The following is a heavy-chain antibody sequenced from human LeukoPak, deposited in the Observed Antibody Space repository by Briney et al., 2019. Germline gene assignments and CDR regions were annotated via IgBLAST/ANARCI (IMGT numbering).Heavy chain of an antibody. J-gene: IGHJ6*02. V-gene: IGHV4-4*07. CDR2: IYSNRST. CDR3: ARGPRVLDNYYHGLDV. CDR1: GDSIISFY. Sequence: TSETLSLTCTVSGDSIISFYWSWIRQPAAKGLEWIGRIYSNRSTNYNPPRQNRDTMSVDPTKNQSSLTLYSVTAADTAVYYCARGPRVLDNYYHGLDVWGQGTTVTVSS. D-gene: IGHD2-2*03.